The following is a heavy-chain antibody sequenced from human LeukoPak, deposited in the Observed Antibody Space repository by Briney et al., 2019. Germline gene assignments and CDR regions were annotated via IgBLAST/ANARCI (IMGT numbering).Heavy chain of an antibody. V-gene: IGHV3-13*01. Sequence: GGSLRLSCAASGFMFSSYDMHWVRQATGKGLEWVSAIGTAGDTFYPGSVKGRLTISRENARNSLYLQMNSLRVGDTAVYYCARSDGNYHNFDYWGQGTLVTVSS. CDR3: ARSDGNYHNFDY. J-gene: IGHJ4*02. CDR1: GFMFSSYD. CDR2: IGTAGDT. D-gene: IGHD3-16*02.